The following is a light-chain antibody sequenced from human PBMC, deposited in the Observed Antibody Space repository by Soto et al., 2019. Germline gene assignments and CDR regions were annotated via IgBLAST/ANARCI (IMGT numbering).Light chain of an antibody. CDR3: QQYNSYST. J-gene: IGKJ1*01. CDR1: QSISSD. Sequence: DIQMTQSPSTLSASVGDRVIITCRASQSISSDLAWYQQKPGKAPNLLIYKASSLESGVPSRFSGSGSRTEFTLTISSLQPDDFATYYCQQYNSYSTFGQGTKVEIK. CDR2: KAS. V-gene: IGKV1-5*03.